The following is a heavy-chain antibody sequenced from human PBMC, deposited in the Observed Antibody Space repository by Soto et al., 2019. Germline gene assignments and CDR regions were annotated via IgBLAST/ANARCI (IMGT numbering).Heavy chain of an antibody. CDR3: APHCSGPTACYLFDY. CDR1: GFTFSRYG. Sequence: EVELLESGGGLVQPGGSLRLSCAVSGFTFSRYGITWVRQAPGKGLEWVSSIFAGGSTHYAESVKGRFTISRDISETTVFLQMNSLRTEDTAVYYCAPHCSGPTACYLFDYWGQGTLVTVSS. D-gene: IGHD2-15*01. V-gene: IGHV3-23*01. J-gene: IGHJ4*02. CDR2: IFAGGST.